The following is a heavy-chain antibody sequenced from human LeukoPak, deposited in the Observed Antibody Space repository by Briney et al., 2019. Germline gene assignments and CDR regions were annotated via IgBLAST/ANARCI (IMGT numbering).Heavy chain of an antibody. D-gene: IGHD6-13*01. J-gene: IGHJ4*02. CDR3: AKGLYSSSWYYFDY. CDR1: GFTFSSYS. CDR2: ISSSSSYI. Sequence: GGSLRLSCAASGFTFSSYSMNWVRQAPGKGLEWVSSISSSSSYIYYADSVKGRFTISRDNAKNSLYLQMNSLRAEDTAVYYCAKGLYSSSWYYFDYWGQGTLVTVSS. V-gene: IGHV3-21*01.